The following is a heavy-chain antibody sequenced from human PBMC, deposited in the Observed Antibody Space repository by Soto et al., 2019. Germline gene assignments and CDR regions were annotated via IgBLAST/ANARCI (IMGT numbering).Heavy chain of an antibody. Sequence: EVQLVESGGGLVQPGGSLRLSCAASGFTFSSYWMHWVRQAPGKGLVWVSRINSDGSSTNYADSVKGRFTISRDNAKNTLYLQMNSLRAEDTAVYYCARRVTSSGWYVVDYWGQGTLVTVSS. J-gene: IGHJ4*02. CDR3: ARRVTSSGWYVVDY. CDR1: GFTFSSYW. V-gene: IGHV3-74*01. D-gene: IGHD6-19*01. CDR2: INSDGSST.